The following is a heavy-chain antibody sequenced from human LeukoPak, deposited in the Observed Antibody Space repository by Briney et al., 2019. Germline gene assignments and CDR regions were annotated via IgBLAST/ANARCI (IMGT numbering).Heavy chain of an antibody. CDR3: AKESGKFDY. J-gene: IGHJ4*02. Sequence: PGGSLRLSCVASGLNFDDSAMHWVRQAPGKGLEWVSLISADGGSTFSADSVKGRFSISRDYSKNSLYLQMNSLRSEDTAMYYCAKESGKFDYWGQGTLVAVSS. V-gene: IGHV3-43*02. CDR1: GLNFDDSA. CDR2: ISADGGST.